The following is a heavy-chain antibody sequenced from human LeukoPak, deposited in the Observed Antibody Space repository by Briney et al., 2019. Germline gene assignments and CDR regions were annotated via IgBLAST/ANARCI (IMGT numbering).Heavy chain of an antibody. D-gene: IGHD3-22*01. CDR2: IYYSGST. V-gene: IGHV4-39*07. CDR3: ARGGDSSGYYGGNFDY. J-gene: IGHJ4*02. CDR1: GGSISSSSYY. Sequence: SETLPLTCTVSGGSISSSSYYWGWIRQPPGKGLEWIGSIYYSGSTYYNPSLKSRVTISVDTSKNQFSLKLSSVTAADTAVYYCARGGDSSGYYGGNFDYWGQGTLVTVSS.